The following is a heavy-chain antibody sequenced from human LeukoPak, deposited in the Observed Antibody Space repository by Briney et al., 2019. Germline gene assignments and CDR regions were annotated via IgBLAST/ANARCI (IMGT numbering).Heavy chain of an antibody. D-gene: IGHD1-1*01. J-gene: IGHJ4*02. CDR2: IGTAGDT. V-gene: IGHV3-13*01. CDR1: GFTFSRYD. CDR3: AKEEDQLERSYFDY. Sequence: PGGSLRLSCAASGFTFSRYDMHWVRQATGKGLEWVSGIGTAGDTYYAGSVKGRFTISRENAKNSLYLQMNSLTAGDTAVYYCAKEEDQLERSYFDYWGQGTLVTVSS.